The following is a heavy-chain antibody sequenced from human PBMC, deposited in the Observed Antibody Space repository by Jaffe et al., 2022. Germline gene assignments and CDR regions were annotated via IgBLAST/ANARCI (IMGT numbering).Heavy chain of an antibody. V-gene: IGHV3-30*02. D-gene: IGHD3-22*01. Sequence: QVQLVESGGGVVQPGGSLRLSCAASGFTFSSYGMHWVRQAPGKGLEWVAFIRYDGSNKYYAESVKGRFTISRDNSKNTLYLQMSSLRAEDTAVYYCAKDPHYDSSGYYPDYWGQGTLVTVSS. CDR1: GFTFSSYG. CDR3: AKDPHYDSSGYYPDY. J-gene: IGHJ4*02. CDR2: IRYDGSNK.